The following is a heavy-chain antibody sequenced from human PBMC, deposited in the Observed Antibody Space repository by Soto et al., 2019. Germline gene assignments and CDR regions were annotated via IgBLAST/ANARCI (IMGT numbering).Heavy chain of an antibody. V-gene: IGHV3-30-3*01. CDR3: ARDGSYDFWSGPTLYGMDV. J-gene: IGHJ6*02. CDR2: ISYDGSNK. CDR1: GFTFSSYA. Sequence: GGSLRLSCAASGFTFSSYAMHWVRQAPGKGLEWVAVISYDGSNKYYADSVKGRFTISRDNSKNTLYLQMNSLRAEDTAVYYSARDGSYDFWSGPTLYGMDVWGQGTTVTVSS. D-gene: IGHD3-3*01.